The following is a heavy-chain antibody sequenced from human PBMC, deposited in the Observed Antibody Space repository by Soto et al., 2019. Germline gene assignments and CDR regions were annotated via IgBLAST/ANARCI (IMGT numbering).Heavy chain of an antibody. CDR3: ARAPYNWNPGWFDP. V-gene: IGHV3-7*03. Sequence: TGGSLRLSCAASGFTFSSYWMSWVRQAPGKGLEWVANIKQDGSEKYYVDSVKGRFTISRDNAKNSLYLQMNSLRAEDTAVYYCARAPYNWNPGWFDPWGQGTLVTVSS. CDR1: GFTFSSYW. J-gene: IGHJ5*02. D-gene: IGHD1-20*01. CDR2: IKQDGSEK.